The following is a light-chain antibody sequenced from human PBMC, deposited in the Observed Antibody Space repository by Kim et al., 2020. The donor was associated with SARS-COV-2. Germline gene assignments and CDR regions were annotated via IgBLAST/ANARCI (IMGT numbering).Light chain of an antibody. V-gene: IGLV3-1*01. Sequence: SYELTQPPSVSVSPGRTASITCSGDKLGDKYACWYQQKPGQSPVLVIYQDSKRPSGITERFSGSNSGNTATLTISGTQAMDEADYYCQAWDSSTVVFGGGTQLTVL. CDR1: KLGDKY. CDR3: QAWDSSTVV. J-gene: IGLJ2*01. CDR2: QDS.